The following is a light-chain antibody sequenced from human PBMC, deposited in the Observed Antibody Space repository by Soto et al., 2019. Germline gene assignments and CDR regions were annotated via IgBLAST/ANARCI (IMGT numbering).Light chain of an antibody. V-gene: IGKV3-15*01. CDR2: GAS. J-gene: IGKJ2*03. CDR3: QKYDTSPYS. CDR1: QSVSSS. Sequence: EIMMTQSPATLSVSPGERATLSCRATQSVSSSLAWYQQKPGQAPRLLIYGASTRATGIPARFSGSGSGTEFTLTINSLQSEDFAVYFCQKYDTSPYSFGQGTKLEIK.